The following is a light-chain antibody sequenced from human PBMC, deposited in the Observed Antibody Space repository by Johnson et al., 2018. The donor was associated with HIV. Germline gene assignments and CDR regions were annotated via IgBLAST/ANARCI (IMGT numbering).Light chain of an antibody. V-gene: IGLV1-51*01. J-gene: IGLJ1*01. CDR1: SSNVGSSF. CDR2: DNN. CDR3: VTWDNSLRTAF. Sequence: QSVLTQPPSVSAAPGQTVTISCSGSSSNVGSSFVSWYRQVPGTAPKLLIYDNNRRPSGVPDRFSGSKSGTSATLGITGLQTGDEADYCCVTWDNSLRTAFFGTGNKVTVL.